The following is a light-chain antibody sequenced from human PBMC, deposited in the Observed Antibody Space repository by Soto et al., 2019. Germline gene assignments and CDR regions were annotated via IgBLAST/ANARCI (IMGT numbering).Light chain of an antibody. CDR1: QSVTTQ. CDR3: QQYGGSPRT. J-gene: IGKJ1*01. V-gene: IGKV3-20*01. Sequence: IVLTQSPGTRSLSPGERATLSCRASQSVTTQLAWYRQTPGQAPRLIIHGASRRDTGVPDMITCSGAGTDFTLSISRLEPEDVEVDYCQQYGGSPRTFGQGTKVDIK. CDR2: GAS.